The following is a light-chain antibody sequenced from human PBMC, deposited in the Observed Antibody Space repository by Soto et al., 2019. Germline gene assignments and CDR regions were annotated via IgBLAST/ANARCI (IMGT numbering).Light chain of an antibody. Sequence: DIQMTQSPSSLSASVGDRVTITCRASQSIDNWLAWYQQKPGKAPKLLIFRASTLRSGVPSRFSGSGSGTQFTLTISSLQPDDFATYYCQQYNSYSEYTFGQGTKLEIK. CDR2: RAS. CDR3: QQYNSYSEYT. CDR1: QSIDNW. V-gene: IGKV1-5*03. J-gene: IGKJ2*01.